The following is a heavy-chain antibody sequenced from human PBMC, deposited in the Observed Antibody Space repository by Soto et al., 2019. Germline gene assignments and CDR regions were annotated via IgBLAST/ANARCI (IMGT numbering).Heavy chain of an antibody. D-gene: IGHD3-22*01. CDR3: ARDLGGYSSGYSYYYGMDV. CDR1: GGSISSGGYY. Sequence: QVQLQESGPGLVKPSQTLSLTCTVSGGSISSGGYYWSWIRQHPGKGLEWIGYIYYSGSTYYNPSLKGRVTISVDTSKNQFSLKLSSVTAADTAVYYCARDLGGYSSGYSYYYGMDVWGQGTTVTVSS. CDR2: IYYSGST. V-gene: IGHV4-31*03. J-gene: IGHJ6*02.